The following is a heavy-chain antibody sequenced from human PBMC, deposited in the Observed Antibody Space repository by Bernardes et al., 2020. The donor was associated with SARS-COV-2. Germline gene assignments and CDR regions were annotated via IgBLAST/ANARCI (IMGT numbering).Heavy chain of an antibody. D-gene: IGHD3-22*01. Sequence: ASVKVSCKASGYTFTSHEINWVRQAPGQGLEWLGWMNPDSGHTGCPQNFRGRITMTGDTSITTAYMELSSLGPEDTAVYYCARVSAYDGVIYFYDLDFWGQGTLVTVSS. CDR2: MNPDSGHT. J-gene: IGHJ4*02. CDR1: GYTFTSHE. CDR3: ARVSAYDGVIYFYDLDF. V-gene: IGHV1-8*01.